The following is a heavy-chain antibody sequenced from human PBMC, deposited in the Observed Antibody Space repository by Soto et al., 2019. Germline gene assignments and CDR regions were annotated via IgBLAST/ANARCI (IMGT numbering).Heavy chain of an antibody. CDR3: ARDEYCSSTSCYGRYCGGDCYSFSH. J-gene: IGHJ4*02. V-gene: IGHV3-66*01. D-gene: IGHD2-21*01. Sequence: GGSLRLSCAASGFTVSSNYMSWVRQAPGKGLEWVSVIYSGGSTYYADSVKGRFAISRDNSKNTLYLQMNSLRAEDTAVYYCARDEYCSSTSCYGRYCGGDCYSFSHWGQGTLVTVSS. CDR2: IYSGGST. CDR1: GFTVSSNY.